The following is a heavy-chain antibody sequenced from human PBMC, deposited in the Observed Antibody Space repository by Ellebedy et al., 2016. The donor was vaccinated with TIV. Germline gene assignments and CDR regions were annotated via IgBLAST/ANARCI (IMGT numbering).Heavy chain of an antibody. V-gene: IGHV3-33*05. CDR3: ARLLYYYGSGTYSHEYYFDY. CDR1: GFTFSSYG. J-gene: IGHJ4*02. Sequence: GESLKISCAASGFTFSSYGMLWVRQAPGKGLEWVAVISYDGSNKYYGDSVKGRFTVSRDNSKNTLYLQMNSLRAEDTAVYYCARLLYYYGSGTYSHEYYFDYWGQGTLVTVSS. D-gene: IGHD3-10*01. CDR2: ISYDGSNK.